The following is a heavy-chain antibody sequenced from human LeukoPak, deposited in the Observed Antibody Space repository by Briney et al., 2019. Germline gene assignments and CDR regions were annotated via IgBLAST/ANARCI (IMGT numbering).Heavy chain of an antibody. CDR3: AYTGDYDSSGFYY. J-gene: IGHJ4*02. V-gene: IGHV3-23*01. D-gene: IGHD3-22*01. CDR2: ISSGGGST. Sequence: GGSLRLSCAASGFSFSTYAMSWVRQSPGKGLEWVSAISSGGGSTYYADSVKGRFTISRDNSKNTLYLQMNSLRAEDTAVYYCAYTGDYDSSGFYYWGQGTLVTVSS. CDR1: GFSFSTYA.